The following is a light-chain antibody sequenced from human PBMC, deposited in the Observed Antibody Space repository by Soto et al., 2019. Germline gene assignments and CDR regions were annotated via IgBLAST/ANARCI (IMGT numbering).Light chain of an antibody. J-gene: IGLJ3*02. CDR1: SSDVGAYHY. CDR2: EVS. V-gene: IGLV2-14*01. CDR3: SSYTSSTTWV. Sequence: QSALTQPASVSGSPGQSITISCTGTSSDVGAYHYVSWYQQHPGKAPKLMIYEVSYRPSGVSDRFSGSRSGNPASLTISGLQAEDESDYYCSSYTSSTTWVFGGGTKLTVL.